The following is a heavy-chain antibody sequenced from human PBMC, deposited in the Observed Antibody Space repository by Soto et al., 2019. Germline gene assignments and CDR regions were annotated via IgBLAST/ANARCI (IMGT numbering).Heavy chain of an antibody. Sequence: VGSLRLSCAASGFTFSTYAMHWVRQAPGKGLEWVAVISYDGSNKYYGDSVKGRFTISRDNSKNTVYLQMNSLRAEDTAVSYCARPPIPKSSSGLYGWLDPCGQGTLVTVSS. V-gene: IGHV3-30-3*01. D-gene: IGHD6-19*01. CDR1: GFTFSTYA. CDR3: ARPPIPKSSSGLYGWLDP. J-gene: IGHJ5*02. CDR2: ISYDGSNK.